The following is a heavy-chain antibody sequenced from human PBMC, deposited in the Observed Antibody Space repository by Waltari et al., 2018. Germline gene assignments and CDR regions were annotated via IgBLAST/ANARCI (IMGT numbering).Heavy chain of an antibody. J-gene: IGHJ3*02. CDR3: AREVDYYDSSGYYYWDAFDI. CDR1: GGSISSYY. Sequence: QVQLQESGPGLVKPSETLSLTCTVSGGSISSYYWSWIRPPQGKGLEWIGYIYYSGSTNYNPSLKSRVTISVDTSKNQFSLKLSSVTAADTAVYYCAREVDYYDSSGYYYWDAFDIWGQGTMVTVSS. D-gene: IGHD3-22*01. V-gene: IGHV4-59*01. CDR2: IYYSGST.